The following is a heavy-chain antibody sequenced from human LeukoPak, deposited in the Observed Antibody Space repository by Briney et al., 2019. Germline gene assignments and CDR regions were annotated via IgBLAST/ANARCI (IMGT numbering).Heavy chain of an antibody. V-gene: IGHV3-53*01. CDR1: GFTVSTNY. D-gene: IGHD3-10*01. Sequence: PGGSLRLSCAASGFTVSTNYMSWVRQAPGKGLEWVSVIYSDGRTYYADSVKGRFTISRDNSKNTLYLQMNSLRAEDTAVYYCARDSGRLDVFDIWGQGTMVTVSS. J-gene: IGHJ3*02. CDR3: ARDSGRLDVFDI. CDR2: IYSDGRT.